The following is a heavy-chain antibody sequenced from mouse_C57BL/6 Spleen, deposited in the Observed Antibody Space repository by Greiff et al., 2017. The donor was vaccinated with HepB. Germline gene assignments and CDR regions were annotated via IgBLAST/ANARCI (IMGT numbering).Heavy chain of an antibody. CDR2: INSDGSST. V-gene: IGHV5-16*01. CDR1: GFTFSDYY. CDR3: ARAHYWDGFDY. J-gene: IGHJ2*01. Sequence: VQLKESEGGLVQPGSSMKLSCTASGFTFSDYYMAWVRQVPEKGLEWVANINSDGSSTYYLDSLKSRFIISRDNAKNILYLQMSSLKSEDTATYYCARAHYWDGFDYWGQGTTLTVSS. D-gene: IGHD4-1*01.